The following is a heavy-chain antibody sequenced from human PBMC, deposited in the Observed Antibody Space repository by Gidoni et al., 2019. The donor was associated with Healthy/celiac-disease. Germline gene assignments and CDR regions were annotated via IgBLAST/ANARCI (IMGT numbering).Heavy chain of an antibody. CDR3: ARGGGYSSGWSSSDWFDP. V-gene: IGHV4-39*01. J-gene: IGHJ5*02. D-gene: IGHD6-19*01. CDR1: GGSISSSSYY. CDR2: IYYSGST. Sequence: QLQLPESGPGLVKPSETLSLTCTVSGGSISSSSYYWGWIRQPPGKGLEWIGSIYYSGSTYYNPSLKSRVTISVDTSKNQFSLKLSSVTAADTAVYYCARGGGYSSGWSSSDWFDPWGQGTLVTVSS.